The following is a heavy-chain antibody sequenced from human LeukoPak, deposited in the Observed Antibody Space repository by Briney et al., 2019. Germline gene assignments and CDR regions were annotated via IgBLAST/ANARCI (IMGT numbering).Heavy chain of an antibody. J-gene: IGHJ6*02. CDR3: ARGEVRSYYDSSGYWGSYYYYYGMDV. Sequence: SETLSLTCAVYGGSFSGYYWSWIRQPPGKGLEWIGEINHSGSTNYNPSLKSRVTISVDTSKNQFSLKLSSVTDADTAVYYCARGEVRSYYDSSGYWGSYYYYYGMDVWGQGTTVTVSS. V-gene: IGHV4-34*01. D-gene: IGHD3-22*01. CDR1: GGSFSGYY. CDR2: INHSGST.